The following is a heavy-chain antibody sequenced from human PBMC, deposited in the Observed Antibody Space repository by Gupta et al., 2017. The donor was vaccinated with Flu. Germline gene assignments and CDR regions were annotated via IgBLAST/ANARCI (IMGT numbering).Heavy chain of an antibody. J-gene: IGHJ4*02. CDR2: IMSSISPI. Sequence: GLECVSFIMSSISPIYYSDSVKGRFTISRDNANNALYLQMNSLRAEDTAVYYCARESIYGDNGFGYWGQGTLVTVSS. D-gene: IGHD4-17*01. CDR3: ARESIYGDNGFGY. V-gene: IGHV3-48*01.